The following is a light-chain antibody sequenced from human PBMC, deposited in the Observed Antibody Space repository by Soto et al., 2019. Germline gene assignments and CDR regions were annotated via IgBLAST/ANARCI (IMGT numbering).Light chain of an antibody. V-gene: IGKV1-5*03. J-gene: IGKJ1*01. Sequence: DIQMTQSPSTLSASVGDRVTITCRASQSISSWLAWYQQKPGKAPKLLIYKASSLESGVPSRFSGSGSGREFTLTISRLQPDDFATYYCQQYNSDWTFGQGTKVEIK. CDR3: QQYNSDWT. CDR1: QSISSW. CDR2: KAS.